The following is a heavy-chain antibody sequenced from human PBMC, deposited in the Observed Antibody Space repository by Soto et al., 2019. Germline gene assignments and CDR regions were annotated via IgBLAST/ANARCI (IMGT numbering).Heavy chain of an antibody. CDR3: AKTPGEGGGGSCWDY. Sequence: GGSLRLSCAASGFTFSSYAMSWVRQAPGKGLEWVSAISGSGGSTYYADSVKGRFTISRDNSKNTLYLQMNSLRAEDTAVYYCAKTPGEGGGGSCWDYWGQGTLVTVSS. J-gene: IGHJ4*02. CDR1: GFTFSSYA. V-gene: IGHV3-23*01. CDR2: ISGSGGST. D-gene: IGHD2-15*01.